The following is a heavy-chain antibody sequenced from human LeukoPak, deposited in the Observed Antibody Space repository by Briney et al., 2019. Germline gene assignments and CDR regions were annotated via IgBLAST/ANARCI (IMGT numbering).Heavy chain of an antibody. Sequence: SETLSLTCTVSGGSISSGSYYWSWIRQPDGKGLEWIGRIYTSGSTNYNPTLKRRVSISVDTSKNQFSLKLSTVTAADTAVYYWARVSNYYYYMDDWGKGTTVTVSS. CDR1: GGSISSGSYY. CDR3: ARVSNYYYYMDD. V-gene: IGHV4-61*02. CDR2: IYTSGST. J-gene: IGHJ6*03.